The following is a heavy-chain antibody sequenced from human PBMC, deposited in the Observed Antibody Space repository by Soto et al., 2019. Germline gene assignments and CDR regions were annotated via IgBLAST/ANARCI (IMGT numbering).Heavy chain of an antibody. V-gene: IGHV1-69*13. CDR2: IIPIFGTA. CDR1: GGTFSSYA. Sequence: SVKVSCKASGGTFSSYAISWVRQAPGQGLEWMGGIIPIFGTANYAQKFQGRVTITADESTSTAYMELSSLRSEDTAVYYCARGEGDIVATRFDCWGQGTLVTVSS. CDR3: ARGEGDIVATRFDC. D-gene: IGHD5-12*01. J-gene: IGHJ4*02.